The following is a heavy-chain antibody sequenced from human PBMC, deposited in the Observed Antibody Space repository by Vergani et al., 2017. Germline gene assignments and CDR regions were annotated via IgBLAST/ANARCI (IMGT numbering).Heavy chain of an antibody. V-gene: IGHV3-66*01. Sequence: EVQLLESGGGLVQPGGSLRLSCAASGFTVSTDYFSWVRQAPGKGLEWVSILYRGAFTSYTDSVKGRFTVSRDISKNTLYLQMNSLRAEDTAVYYCAKDPSAPIAVVGSGYWGQGTLVTVSS. CDR1: GFTVSTDY. J-gene: IGHJ4*02. CDR3: AKDPSAPIAVVGSGY. D-gene: IGHD6-19*01. CDR2: LYRGAFT.